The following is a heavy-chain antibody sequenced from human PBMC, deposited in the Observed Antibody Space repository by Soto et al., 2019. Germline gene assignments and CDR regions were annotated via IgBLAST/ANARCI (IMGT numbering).Heavy chain of an antibody. CDR3: PRQGEMATVHAGMDV. Sequence: VESLTISCKVSGYNFTSYWIVWVLQMPGKGLEWMGIIDPGDSDTRYSPSFRGQVTISVDKSISTAYLQWSSLKASDTSMYYCPRQGEMATVHAGMDVWGQGTTVTVSS. D-gene: IGHD4-4*01. CDR2: IDPGDSDT. V-gene: IGHV5-51*01. J-gene: IGHJ6*01. CDR1: GYNFTSYW.